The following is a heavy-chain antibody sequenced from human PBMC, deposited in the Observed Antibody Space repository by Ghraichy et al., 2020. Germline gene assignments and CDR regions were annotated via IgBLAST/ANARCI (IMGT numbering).Heavy chain of an antibody. CDR3: ARVKQRSALDY. J-gene: IGHJ4*02. CDR2: IYHSGST. V-gene: IGHV4-38-2*02. Sequence: SETLYLTCTVSGYSISSGYYWGWIRQPPGKGLEWIGSIYHSGSTYYNPSLKSRVTISVDTSKNQFSLKLSSVTAADTAVYYCARVKQRSALDYWGQGTLVTVSS. CDR1: GYSISSGYY. D-gene: IGHD6-25*01.